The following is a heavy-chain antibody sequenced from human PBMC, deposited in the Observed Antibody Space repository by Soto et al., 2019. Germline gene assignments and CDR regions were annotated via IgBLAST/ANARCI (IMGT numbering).Heavy chain of an antibody. CDR2: IYYSGGT. CDR3: ATSHGGKYYNSPFDY. D-gene: IGHD1-26*01. J-gene: IGHJ4*02. CDR1: GAALSSGGYF. V-gene: IGHV4-61*08. Sequence: PSETLSLTCTVSGAALSSGGYFYTWVLQPPGKGLEWLGYIYYSGGTNYNPSLKSRVTISVDTSKNQISLKLSSVTAADTAVYYCATSHGGKYYNSPFDYWGQGALVTVSS.